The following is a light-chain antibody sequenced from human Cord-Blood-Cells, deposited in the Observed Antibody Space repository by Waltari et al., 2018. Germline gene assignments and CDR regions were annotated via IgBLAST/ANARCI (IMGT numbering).Light chain of an antibody. V-gene: IGLV2-14*01. CDR2: DVS. CDR3: SSYTSSSTLGV. Sequence: QSALTQPASVSGSPGQSITISCTGTSSDVGGYNYVSWYQQHPGKAPKLMIYDVSNRPSGVSNRFSDSKSGNTASLTISGLKAEDEADYYCSSYTSSSTLGVFGTGTKVTVL. J-gene: IGLJ1*01. CDR1: SSDVGGYNY.